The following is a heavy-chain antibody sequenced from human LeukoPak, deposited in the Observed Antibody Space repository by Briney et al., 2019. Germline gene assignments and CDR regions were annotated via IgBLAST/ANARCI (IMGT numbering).Heavy chain of an antibody. V-gene: IGHV3-49*04. CDR3: TRGVLEVAAFVLNFDY. Sequence: GGSLRLSCVASGFSFNTYWMSWVRKAPGKGLEWVGFIRSKAYGRTTEYAASVKYRFPRQKDDSKIIAYLQSNSLKTEDTAVYYCTRGVLEVAAFVLNFDYWGQGTLVTVSS. CDR1: GFSFNTYW. D-gene: IGHD2-15*01. J-gene: IGHJ4*02. CDR2: IRSKAYGRTT.